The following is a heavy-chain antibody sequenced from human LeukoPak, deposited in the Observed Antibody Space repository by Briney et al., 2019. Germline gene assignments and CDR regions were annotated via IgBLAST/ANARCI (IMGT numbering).Heavy chain of an antibody. CDR1: GFTFSSYS. CDR3: ARDAEDIVVVVATGSYGMDV. D-gene: IGHD2-15*01. J-gene: IGHJ6*02. Sequence: GGSLRLSCAASGFTFSSYSMNWVRQAPGKGLEWVSSISSSSSYIYYADSVKGRFAISRDNAKNSLYLQMNSLRAEDTAVYYCARDAEDIVVVVATGSYGMDVWGQGTTVTVSS. V-gene: IGHV3-21*01. CDR2: ISSSSSYI.